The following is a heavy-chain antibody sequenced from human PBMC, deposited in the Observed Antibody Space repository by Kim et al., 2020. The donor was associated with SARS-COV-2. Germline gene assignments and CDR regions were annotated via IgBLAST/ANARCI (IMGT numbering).Heavy chain of an antibody. D-gene: IGHD3-22*01. Sequence: SETLSLTCAVYGGSFSGYYWSWIRQPPGKGLEWIGEINQSGSTNYNPSLKSRVTISVDTSKNQFSLKLSSVTAADTAVYYCARGQYYFDSSGYYVWGQGTLVTVSS. CDR1: GGSFSGYY. CDR3: ARGQYYFDSSGYYV. J-gene: IGHJ4*02. V-gene: IGHV4-34*01. CDR2: INQSGST.